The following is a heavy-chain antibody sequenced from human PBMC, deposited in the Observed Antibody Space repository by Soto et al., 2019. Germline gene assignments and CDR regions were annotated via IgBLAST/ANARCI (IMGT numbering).Heavy chain of an antibody. CDR2: IYSGDSDT. CDR3: ARLSYYDSSGYYGPLDW. Sequence: PGESLKISCKGSGYSFTSYWIGWVRQMPGKGLEWMGIIYSGDSDTRYSPSFQGQVTISADKSISTAYLQWGSLKASDTAMYYCARLSYYDSSGYYGPLDWWGQGTLVTVSS. J-gene: IGHJ4*02. D-gene: IGHD3-22*01. V-gene: IGHV5-51*01. CDR1: GYSFTSYW.